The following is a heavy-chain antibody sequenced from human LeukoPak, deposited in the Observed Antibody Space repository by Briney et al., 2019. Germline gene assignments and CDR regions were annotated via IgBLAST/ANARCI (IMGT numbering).Heavy chain of an antibody. CDR1: GFTFSSYS. D-gene: IGHD3-3*01. CDR2: ISGSGGST. J-gene: IGHJ4*02. Sequence: QAGGSLRLSCAASGFTFSSYSMNWVRQAPGKGLEWVSAISGSGGSTYYADSVKGRFTISRDNSKNTLYLQMNSLRAEDTAVYYCAKDYRHYDFWSGYFYGGRGGFDYWGQGTLVTVSS. V-gene: IGHV3-23*01. CDR3: AKDYRHYDFWSGYFYGGRGGFDY.